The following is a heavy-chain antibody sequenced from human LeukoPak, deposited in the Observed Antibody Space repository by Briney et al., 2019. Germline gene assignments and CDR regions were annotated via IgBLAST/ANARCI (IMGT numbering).Heavy chain of an antibody. CDR3: ARGIKRGRRWLQLLGDGYYFDY. D-gene: IGHD5-24*01. CDR2: TYYRSKWYN. J-gene: IGHJ4*02. CDR1: GDSVSSNSAA. V-gene: IGHV6-1*01. Sequence: SQTLSLTCALSGDSVSSNSAAWNWIRQSPSRGLEWLGRTYYRSKWYNDYAVSVKSRITINPDTSKNQFSLQLNSVTPEDTAVYYCARGIKRGRRWLQLLGDGYYFDYWGQGTLVTVSS.